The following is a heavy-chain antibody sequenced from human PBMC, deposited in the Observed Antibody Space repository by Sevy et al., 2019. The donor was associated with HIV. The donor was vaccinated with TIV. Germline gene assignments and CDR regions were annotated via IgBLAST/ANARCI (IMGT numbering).Heavy chain of an antibody. Sequence: ASVKVSCKASGYTFNNYIMYWVRQAPGQSLECVGWVNTRTGDTKYSQKFQGRVSISSDTSASTTYMGFNTLSSEDTAVYYCARDFCSGGSCYSAFVYWGQGTLVTVSS. CDR2: VNTRTGDT. J-gene: IGHJ4*02. CDR3: ARDFCSGGSCYSAFVY. CDR1: GYTFNNYI. V-gene: IGHV1-3*04. D-gene: IGHD2-15*01.